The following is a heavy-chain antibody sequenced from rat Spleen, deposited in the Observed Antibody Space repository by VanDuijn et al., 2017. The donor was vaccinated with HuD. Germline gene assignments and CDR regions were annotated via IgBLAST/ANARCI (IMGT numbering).Heavy chain of an antibody. CDR1: GHSITSSYR. V-gene: IGHV3-3*01. CDR2: INSAGNT. D-gene: IGHD1-1*01. Sequence: EVQLQESGPGLVKPSQSLSLTCSVTGHSITSSYRWNWIRKFPGNKLEWMGYINSAGNTLYNPSLKSRISITRDTSKNQFFLQVNSVTTEDTATYYCARRYYSGFDYWGQGVMATVSS. CDR3: ARRYYSGFDY. J-gene: IGHJ2*01.